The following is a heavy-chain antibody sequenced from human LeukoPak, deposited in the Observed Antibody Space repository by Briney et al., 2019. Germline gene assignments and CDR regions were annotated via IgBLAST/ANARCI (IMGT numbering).Heavy chain of an antibody. J-gene: IGHJ5*02. CDR3: VDGPTGP. Sequence: PGGSLRLSCESSGFIFTTYWMTWVRQAPGKGLEWVATINQDGSQKFYLDSVKGRFTISRDNAKDLVYLEMNSLRGDDTAIYYCVDGPTGPWGQGTTVAVSS. CDR2: INQDGSQK. CDR1: GFIFTTYW. D-gene: IGHD1-26*01. V-gene: IGHV3-7*01.